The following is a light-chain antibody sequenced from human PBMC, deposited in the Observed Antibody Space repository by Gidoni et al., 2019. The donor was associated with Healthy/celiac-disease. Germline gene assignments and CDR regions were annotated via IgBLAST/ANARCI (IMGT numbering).Light chain of an antibody. CDR1: QSVSSY. CDR3: QQRSNWPIT. V-gene: IGKV3-11*01. CDR2: DAS. Sequence: EIVFTQSPATLSLSPGERATISCRASQSVSSYLAWYQQKPGQAPRLLIYDASNRATGIPARFSGSGSGTDFTLTISSLEPEDFAVYYCQQRSNWPITFGQETRLEIK. J-gene: IGKJ5*01.